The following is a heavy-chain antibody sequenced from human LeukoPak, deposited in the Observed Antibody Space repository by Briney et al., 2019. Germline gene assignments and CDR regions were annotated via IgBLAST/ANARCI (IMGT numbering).Heavy chain of an antibody. CDR2: ISSNSRTM. CDR3: ARDVQVATIYPLDY. CDR1: GFTFSTYS. J-gene: IGHJ4*02. D-gene: IGHD5-12*01. V-gene: IGHV3-48*01. Sequence: PGGSLRLSCAASGFTFSTYSMNWVRQAPGKGLEWLSSISSNSRTMYYADSVKGRFTISRGNAKNSLYLQMNSLRAEDTAVYYCARDVQVATIYPLDYWGQGTLVTVSS.